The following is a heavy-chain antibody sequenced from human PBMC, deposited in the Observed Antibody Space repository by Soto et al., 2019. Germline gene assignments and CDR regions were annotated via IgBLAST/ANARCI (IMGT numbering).Heavy chain of an antibody. CDR2: ITSDGKSK. J-gene: IGHJ5*02. CDR3: ARESGDWPLNWFDP. D-gene: IGHD2-21*02. V-gene: IGHV3-74*01. Sequence: VHLVESGGGLVQPGGSLRLSCAASGFNSTNHWMHWVRQAPGKGLVWVSRITSDGKSKAYAESVKGRFAISRDNAKNTVYLQMNGLTVEDTAVYYCARESGDWPLNWFDPWGQGTLVTVSS. CDR1: GFNSTNHW.